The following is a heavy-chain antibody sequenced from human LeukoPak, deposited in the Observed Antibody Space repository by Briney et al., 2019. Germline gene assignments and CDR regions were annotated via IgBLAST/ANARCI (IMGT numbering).Heavy chain of an antibody. CDR3: ARKGPANYYYYYMDV. D-gene: IGHD2-2*01. V-gene: IGHV1-8*01. CDR2: MNPNSGNT. J-gene: IGHJ6*03. CDR1: GYTFTSYD. Sequence: ASVKASCKASGYTFTSYDINWVRQATGQGLEWMGWMNPNSGNTGYAQKFQGRVTMTRNTSISTAYMELSSLRSEDTAMYFCARKGPANYYYYYMDVWGKGTTVTVSS.